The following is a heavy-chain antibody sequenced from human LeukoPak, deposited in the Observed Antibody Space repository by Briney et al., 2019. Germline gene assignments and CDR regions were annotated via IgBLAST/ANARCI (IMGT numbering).Heavy chain of an antibody. J-gene: IGHJ4*02. Sequence: GGSLRLSCAASGFIFSDYNMNWVRQAPGKGLEWVAVIWYAGTNKYYADSVRGRFTISRDNSKNTLYLQMNSMRAEDTAVYYCATAIDYGDRRELPGGFDFWGQGTLVTVSS. CDR3: ATAIDYGDRRELPGGFDF. CDR2: IWYAGTNK. V-gene: IGHV3-33*08. D-gene: IGHD4-17*01. CDR1: GFIFSDYN.